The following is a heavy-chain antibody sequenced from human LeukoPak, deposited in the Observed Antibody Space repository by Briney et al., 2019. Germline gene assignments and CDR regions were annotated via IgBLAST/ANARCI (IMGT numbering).Heavy chain of an antibody. CDR2: ISYDGSNK. V-gene: IGHV3-30*04. CDR3: ARGQVVVVAATYYYYYYGMDV. CDR1: GFTFSSYA. Sequence: PGGSLRLSCAASGFTFSSYAMHWVRQAPGKGLEWVAVISYDGSNKYYADSVKGRFTISRDNSKNTLYLQMNSLRAEDTAVYYCARGQVVVVAATYYYYYYGMDVWGQGTTVTVSS. D-gene: IGHD2-15*01. J-gene: IGHJ6*02.